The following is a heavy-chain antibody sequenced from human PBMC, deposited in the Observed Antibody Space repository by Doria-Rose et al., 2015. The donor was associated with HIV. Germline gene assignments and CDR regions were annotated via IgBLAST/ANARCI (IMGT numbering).Heavy chain of an antibody. D-gene: IGHD6-13*01. CDR3: ARIKSSRWYHKYYFDF. J-gene: IGHJ4*02. CDR1: GVSLSSPGMG. Sequence: QVTLKESGPVLVKPTETLTLTCTVSGVSLSSPGMGVSWIRQPPGKALEWLANIFSDDERSYKTSLKSRLTISRGTSRGQVVVTMTDMDPVDTATYYCARIKSSRWYHKYYFDFWGQGTRVIVSA. CDR2: IFSDDER. V-gene: IGHV2-26*01.